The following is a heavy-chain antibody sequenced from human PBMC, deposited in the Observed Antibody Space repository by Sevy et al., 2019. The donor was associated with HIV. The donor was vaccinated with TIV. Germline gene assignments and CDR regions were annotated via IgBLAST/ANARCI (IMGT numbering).Heavy chain of an antibody. J-gene: IGHJ4*02. V-gene: IGHV3-30-3*01. CDR1: GFTFSHYA. CDR3: ARDYMVATMQGYLDS. CDR2: ISYDGSEK. Sequence: GGSLRLSCAASGFTFSHYAMHWVRQAPGKGLEWVAVISYDGSEKNYADSVKGRFTISRDNSKNTLFLLMNSLTVEDTAVYYCARDYMVATMQGYLDSWGQGTRVTVSS. D-gene: IGHD5-12*01.